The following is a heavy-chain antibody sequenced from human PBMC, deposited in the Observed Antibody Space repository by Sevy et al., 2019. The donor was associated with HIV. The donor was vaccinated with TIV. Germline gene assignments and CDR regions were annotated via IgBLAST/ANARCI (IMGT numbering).Heavy chain of an antibody. CDR2: ISWNSGSI. J-gene: IGHJ6*02. Sequence: GGSLRLSCAASGFTFDDYAMHWVRQAPGKGLEWVSGISWNSGSIGYADAVKGRFTISSDNAKNSLYLQMNSLRAEDTALYYCAKDRGVDPYYGMDVWGQGTTVTVSS. CDR3: AKDRGVDPYYGMDV. D-gene: IGHD1-26*01. V-gene: IGHV3-9*01. CDR1: GFTFDDYA.